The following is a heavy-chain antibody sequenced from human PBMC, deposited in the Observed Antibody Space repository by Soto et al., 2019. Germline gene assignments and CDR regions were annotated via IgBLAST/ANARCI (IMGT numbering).Heavy chain of an antibody. Sequence: GSLRLSCPTSGFTFGDYAMSWFRRAPGKGLEWVGVVRSKAYGGTTDYAASVKGRFDISRDDSKSIAYLQMNSVTTEDTAVYFCARYTYTSRYSYYGMDVWGHGTTVTVS. D-gene: IGHD6-13*01. V-gene: IGHV3-49*03. CDR3: ARYTYTSRYSYYGMDV. CDR2: VRSKAYGGTT. CDR1: GFTFGDYA. J-gene: IGHJ6*02.